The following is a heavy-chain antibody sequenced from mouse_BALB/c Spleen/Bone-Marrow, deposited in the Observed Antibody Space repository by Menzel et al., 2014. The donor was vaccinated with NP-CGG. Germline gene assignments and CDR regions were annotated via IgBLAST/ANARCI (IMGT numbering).Heavy chain of an antibody. D-gene: IGHD2-12*01. CDR3: ARLGNDDAMDY. V-gene: IGHV5-6-2*01. CDR2: INSNGGST. CDR1: GFTFSSYC. Sequence: KLVESGGGLVKLGGSLKLSCAASGFTFSSYCMSWVRQTPEKRLELVAAINSNGGSTYYPDTVKGRFTISRDNAKNTLYLQMSSLKSEDTALYYCARLGNDDAMDYWGQGTSVTVSS. J-gene: IGHJ4*01.